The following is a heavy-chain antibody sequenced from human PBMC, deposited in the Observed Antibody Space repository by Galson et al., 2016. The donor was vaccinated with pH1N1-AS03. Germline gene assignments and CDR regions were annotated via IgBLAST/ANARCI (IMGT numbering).Heavy chain of an antibody. V-gene: IGHV3-21*01. J-gene: IGHJ4*02. CDR2: ISSSGGHI. D-gene: IGHD6-6*01. Sequence: SLRLSCAASGFTFSSHRMNWVRQAPGKGLEWVSSISSSGGHIYYADSVKGRFTISRDNAKKSLYLEMNSLRAEDTAIYYCARDGLDSSGRDYWGQGTLVTVSS. CDR3: ARDGLDSSGRDY. CDR1: GFTFSSHR.